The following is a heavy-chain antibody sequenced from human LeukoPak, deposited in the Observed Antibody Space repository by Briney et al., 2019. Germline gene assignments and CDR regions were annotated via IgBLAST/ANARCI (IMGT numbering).Heavy chain of an antibody. CDR3: AKSQQQLVRGPDY. Sequence: PGGSLRLSCAASGFTFSSYGMHWVRQAPGKGLEWVAFIRYDGSNKYYADSVKGRFTISRDNSKNTLYLQMNSLRAEDTAVYYCAKSQQQLVRGPDYWGQGTLVTVSS. D-gene: IGHD6-13*01. CDR1: GFTFSSYG. J-gene: IGHJ4*02. CDR2: IRYDGSNK. V-gene: IGHV3-30*02.